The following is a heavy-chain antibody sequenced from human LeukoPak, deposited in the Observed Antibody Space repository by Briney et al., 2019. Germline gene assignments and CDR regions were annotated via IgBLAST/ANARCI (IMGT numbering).Heavy chain of an antibody. CDR1: GFTFSGYA. Sequence: PGGSLRLSCAASGFTFSGYAMSWVRQAPGKGLEWVSAISGSGGSTYYADSVKGRFTISRDNSKNTLYLQMNSLRAEDTAVYYCARDWADIVLMSYGMDVWGQGTTVTVSS. J-gene: IGHJ6*02. CDR2: ISGSGGST. V-gene: IGHV3-23*01. CDR3: ARDWADIVLMSYGMDV. D-gene: IGHD2-8*01.